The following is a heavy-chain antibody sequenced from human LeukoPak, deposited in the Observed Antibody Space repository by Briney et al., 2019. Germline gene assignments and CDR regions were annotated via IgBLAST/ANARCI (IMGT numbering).Heavy chain of an antibody. CDR1: GGSISSGGYY. D-gene: IGHD3-10*01. V-gene: IGHV4-31*03. CDR3: ARAKYYYYGSGSIDY. J-gene: IGHJ4*02. CDR2: IYYSGST. Sequence: PSETLSLTCTISGGSISSGGYYWSWIRQHPGKGLEWIGYIYYSGSTYYNPSLKSRVTISVDTSKNQFSLKLSSVTAADTAVYSCARAKYYYYGSGSIDYWGQGTLVTVSS.